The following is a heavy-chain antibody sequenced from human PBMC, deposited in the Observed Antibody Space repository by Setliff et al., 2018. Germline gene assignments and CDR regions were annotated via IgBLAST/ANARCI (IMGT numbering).Heavy chain of an antibody. D-gene: IGHD3-3*01. CDR2: INHSGST. CDR3: ARTYNFWSGYFDY. J-gene: IGHJ4*02. V-gene: IGHV4-34*01. CDR1: GGSFSGYY. Sequence: SETLSLTCAVYGGSFSGYYWSWIRQPPGKGLEWIGEINHSGSTNNNPSLKSRVTISVDTSKNQFSLELSSVTAADTAVYYCARTYNFWSGYFDYWGQGTLVTVS.